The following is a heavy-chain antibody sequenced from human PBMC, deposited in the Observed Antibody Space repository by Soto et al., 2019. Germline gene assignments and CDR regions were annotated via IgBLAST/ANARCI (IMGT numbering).Heavy chain of an antibody. Sequence: QVQLVQSGAEVKKPGASVKVPCKASGYTFTSYGISWVRQAPGQGLEWMGWISAYNGNTNYAQKLQGRVTMTTDTSTSTAYMELRSLRSDDTAVYYCARPIARGSSGWYEGYFDLWGRGTLVTVSS. CDR1: GYTFTSYG. CDR2: ISAYNGNT. CDR3: ARPIARGSSGWYEGYFDL. J-gene: IGHJ2*01. D-gene: IGHD6-19*01. V-gene: IGHV1-18*04.